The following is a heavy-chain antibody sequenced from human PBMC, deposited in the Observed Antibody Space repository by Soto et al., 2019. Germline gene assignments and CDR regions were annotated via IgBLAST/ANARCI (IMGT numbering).Heavy chain of an antibody. Sequence: XVSLRLSCAACGFTFSSYGMHWVGQAPGKGLEWVAVISYDGSNKYYADSVKGRFTISRDNSKNTLYLQMNSLRAEDTAVYYCAKEGSAGSSSHYYYGMDVWGQGTTVTVSS. D-gene: IGHD1-26*01. J-gene: IGHJ6*02. CDR2: ISYDGSNK. CDR3: AKEGSAGSSSHYYYGMDV. V-gene: IGHV3-30*18. CDR1: GFTFSSYG.